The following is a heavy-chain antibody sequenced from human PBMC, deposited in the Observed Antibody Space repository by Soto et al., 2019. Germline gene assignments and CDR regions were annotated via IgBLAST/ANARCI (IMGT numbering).Heavy chain of an antibody. D-gene: IGHD3-16*01. CDR3: AKERREGGNSAFEFDF. V-gene: IGHV3-23*01. CDR1: GFKFSNYA. Sequence: GGSLRLSCAASGFKFSNYAMSWVRQAPGKGLEWVSLISATGGGTYYADSVKGRFTISRDNSHNTLYLQVHSLTAEDTAVYYRAKERREGGNSAFEFDFWGQGAQVTVSS. CDR2: ISATGGGT. J-gene: IGHJ5*01.